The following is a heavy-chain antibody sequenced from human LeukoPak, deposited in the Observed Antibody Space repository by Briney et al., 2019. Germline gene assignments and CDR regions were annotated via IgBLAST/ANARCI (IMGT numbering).Heavy chain of an antibody. CDR1: GLTLTNNG. CDR3: ARDGDMLTDYYVHEYDY. D-gene: IGHD3-9*01. CDR2: LRYGGSNK. V-gene: IGHV3-30*02. J-gene: IGHJ4*02. Sequence: PGGSLRLSCVASGLTLTNNGMHWVRQAPGKGLEWVAFLRYGGSNKYNEDSVKGRFTISRDNAKNTVYLQMNSLRAEDTAVYFCARDGDMLTDYYVHEYDYWGQGTLVTVSS.